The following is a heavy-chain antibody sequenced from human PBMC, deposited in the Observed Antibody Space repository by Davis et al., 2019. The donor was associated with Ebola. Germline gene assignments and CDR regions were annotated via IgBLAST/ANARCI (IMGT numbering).Heavy chain of an antibody. CDR3: ARGRDFWKV. CDR1: GGSISSGGYY. CDR2: IYYSGST. V-gene: IGHV4-31*03. D-gene: IGHD3-3*01. Sequence: SETLSLTCTVSGGSISSGGYYWSWIRQHPGKGLEWIGYIYYSGSTNYNPSLKSRVTISVDTSKDQFSLKLSSVTAADTAVYYCARGRDFWKVWGQGTTVTVSS. J-gene: IGHJ6*02.